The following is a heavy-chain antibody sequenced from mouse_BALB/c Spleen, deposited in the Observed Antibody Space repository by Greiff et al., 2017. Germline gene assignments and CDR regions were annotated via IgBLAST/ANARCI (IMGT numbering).Heavy chain of an antibody. Sequence: VQLQESGPSLVKPSQTLSLTCSVTGDSITSGYWNWIRKFPGNKLEYMGYISYSGSTYYNPSLKSRISITRDTSKNQYYLQLNSVTTEDTATYYCARYRPSTVVPSYAMDYWGQGTSVTVSS. D-gene: IGHD1-1*01. J-gene: IGHJ4*01. CDR1: GDSITSGY. V-gene: IGHV3-8*02. CDR2: ISYSGST. CDR3: ARYRPSTVVPSYAMDY.